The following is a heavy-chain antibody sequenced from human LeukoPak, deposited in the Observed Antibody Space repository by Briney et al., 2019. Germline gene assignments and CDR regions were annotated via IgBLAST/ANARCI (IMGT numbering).Heavy chain of an antibody. CDR2: IYYSGST. J-gene: IGHJ6*02. D-gene: IGHD1-14*01. Sequence: PETLSLTCTVSGGSISSYYWSWIRQPPGKGLEWIGYIYYSGSTNYNPSLKSRVTISVDTSKNQFSLKLSSVTAADTAVYYCARGRLRTYYYGMDVWGQGTTVTVSS. CDR1: GGSISSYY. CDR3: ARGRLRTYYYGMDV. V-gene: IGHV4-59*01.